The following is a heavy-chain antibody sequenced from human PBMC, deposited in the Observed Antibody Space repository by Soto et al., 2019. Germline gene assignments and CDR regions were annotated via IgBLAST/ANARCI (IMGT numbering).Heavy chain of an antibody. Sequence: QLELVQSGAEVMEPGSSVKLSCKSSGGSLKNSGINWVRQAPGQGLEWVGGIIPIIGTPNYLQRLQTRVTITADESTNTAFLELGRLRFHDTAIYYCARERDGSGSLSDYFDQWGQGTLVTVSS. CDR3: ARERDGSGSLSDYFDQ. CDR2: IIPIIGTP. V-gene: IGHV1-69*01. D-gene: IGHD3-10*01. CDR1: GGSLKNSG. J-gene: IGHJ4*02.